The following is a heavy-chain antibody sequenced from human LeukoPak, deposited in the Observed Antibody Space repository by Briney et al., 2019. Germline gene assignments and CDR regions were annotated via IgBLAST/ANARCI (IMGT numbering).Heavy chain of an antibody. D-gene: IGHD3-10*01. J-gene: IGHJ4*02. CDR2: IIPIFGTA. CDR1: GGTFSSYA. V-gene: IGHV1-69*13. Sequence: ASVKVSCKASGGTFSSYAISWVRQAPGQGLEWMGGIIPIFGTANYAQRFQGRVTITADESTSTAYMELSSLRSEDTAVYYCARGGADYYGSGSLDYWGQGTLVTVSS. CDR3: ARGGADYYGSGSLDY.